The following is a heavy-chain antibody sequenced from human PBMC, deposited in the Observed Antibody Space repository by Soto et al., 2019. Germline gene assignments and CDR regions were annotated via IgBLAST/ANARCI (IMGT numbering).Heavy chain of an antibody. Sequence: GGSLRLSCAASGFTFSNAWMSWVRQAPGKGLEWVGRIKSKTDGGTTDYAAPVKGRFTISRDDSKNTLYLKMNSLKTEDTAVYYCTTWNRGPAGNWFDPWGQGTLVTVSS. CDR1: GFTFSNAW. J-gene: IGHJ5*02. V-gene: IGHV3-15*01. CDR3: TTWNRGPAGNWFDP. D-gene: IGHD1-1*01. CDR2: IKSKTDGGTT.